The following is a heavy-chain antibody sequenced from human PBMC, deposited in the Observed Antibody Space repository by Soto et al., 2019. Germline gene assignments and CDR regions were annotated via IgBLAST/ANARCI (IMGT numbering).Heavy chain of an antibody. D-gene: IGHD3-16*02. CDR1: GFSLIPVGVG. CDR2: IYWDNDK. J-gene: IGHJ3*02. Sequence: QITLKESAPTLVQPTETLTLTCTFSGFSLIPVGVGVGWILQPPGKALEWVAVIYWDNDKRYYPSLNIRHSITKDTSRHQVVLTMTNIDPVDTGTYFCAYLTITYGGVIGLDAFDTWGQGTLVTVSS. V-gene: IGHV2-5*02. CDR3: AYLTITYGGVIGLDAFDT.